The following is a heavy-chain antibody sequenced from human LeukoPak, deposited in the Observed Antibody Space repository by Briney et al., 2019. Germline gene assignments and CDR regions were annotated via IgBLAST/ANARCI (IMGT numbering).Heavy chain of an antibody. CDR1: SGSISRYY. CDR3: ASLTTADAFDI. J-gene: IGHJ3*02. V-gene: IGHV4-59*01. CDR2: IYDSGST. Sequence: PSETLSLTCTVSSGSISRYYWSWIRQPPGKGLDWIGYIYDSGSTNYNPSLKSRVTISVDTSKNQFSLKLSSVTAADTAVFYCASLTTADAFDIWGQGTMVTVSS. D-gene: IGHD3-22*01.